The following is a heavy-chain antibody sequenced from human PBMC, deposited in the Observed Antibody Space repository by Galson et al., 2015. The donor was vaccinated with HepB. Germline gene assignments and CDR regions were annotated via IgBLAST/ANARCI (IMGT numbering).Heavy chain of an antibody. CDR3: ARSLYERKVLDY. J-gene: IGHJ4*02. CDR1: GFSLRSGKVR. D-gene: IGHD5/OR15-5a*01. Sequence: PALVKPTQTLILTCTTSGFSLRSGKVRVSWLRQSQGKALEWLARIDWDDDAYYSESLNSRLTISRDASKTQVFLSMTNMDPVDTCTYYCARSLYERKVLDYWGQGTLVTVSS. CDR2: IDWDDDA. V-gene: IGHV2-70*04.